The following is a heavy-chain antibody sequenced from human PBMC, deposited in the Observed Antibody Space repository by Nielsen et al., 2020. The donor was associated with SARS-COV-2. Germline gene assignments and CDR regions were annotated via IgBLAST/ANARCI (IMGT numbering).Heavy chain of an antibody. CDR3: AQALLTGYYNDLYYCDY. Sequence: SETLSLTCTVSGGSISTSSWSWIRQPPGKALEWIGYISDSGSTNYNPSLKSRVTISVDTSKNQFSLRLNSVTAEDTAVYYCAQALLTGYYNDLYYCDYWGQGTLVTVSS. V-gene: IGHV4-59*13. D-gene: IGHD3-9*01. CDR2: ISDSGST. J-gene: IGHJ4*02. CDR1: GGSISTSS.